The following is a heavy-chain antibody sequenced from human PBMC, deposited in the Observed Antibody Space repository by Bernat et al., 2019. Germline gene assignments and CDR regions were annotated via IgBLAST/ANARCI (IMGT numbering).Heavy chain of an antibody. Sequence: QVQLVESGGGVVQPGGSLRLSCAASGFTFSTYGMHWVRQAPGKGLEWVAFIRFDGSNQYYADSVKGRFTVSRDNSKNTLFLQMNRVRPGDTAMYYCARELNGGLEYWGQGTLVSVSS. CDR1: GFTFSTYG. CDR3: ARELNGGLEY. D-gene: IGHD1-1*01. J-gene: IGHJ4*02. V-gene: IGHV3-30*02. CDR2: IRFDGSNQ.